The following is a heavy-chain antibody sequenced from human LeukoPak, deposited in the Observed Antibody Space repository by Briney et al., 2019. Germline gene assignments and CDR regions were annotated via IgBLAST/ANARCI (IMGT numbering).Heavy chain of an antibody. V-gene: IGHV1-18*01. CDR3: SRDKWEATSGY. CDR1: GYTFTSYG. D-gene: IGHD1-26*01. J-gene: IGHJ4*02. Sequence: GASVKVSCKASGYTFTSYGISWVRQAPGQGLEWMGWISAYNRNTNYAQKPQGRVTMTTEISTSTPHMALKRLISGDAAVYLWSRDKWEATSGYWGQGTLVTVSS. CDR2: ISAYNRNT.